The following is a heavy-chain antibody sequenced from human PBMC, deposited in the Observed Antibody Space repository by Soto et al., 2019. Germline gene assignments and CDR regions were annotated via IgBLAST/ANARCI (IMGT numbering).Heavy chain of an antibody. V-gene: IGHV1-8*01. D-gene: IGHD3-3*01. Sequence: GASVKVSCKASGYTFTSYDINWVRQATGQGLEWMGWMNPNSGNTGYAQKFQGRVTMTRNTSISTAYMELSSLTSEDTAVYYCARGPSPVLRFLEWFPMDVWGQGTTVTVSS. CDR2: MNPNSGNT. CDR3: ARGPSPVLRFLEWFPMDV. CDR1: GYTFTSYD. J-gene: IGHJ6*02.